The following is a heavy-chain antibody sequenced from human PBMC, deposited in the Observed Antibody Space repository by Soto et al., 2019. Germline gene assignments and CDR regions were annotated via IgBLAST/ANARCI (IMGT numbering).Heavy chain of an antibody. CDR3: ARAPRGNYGYPSYFDY. J-gene: IGHJ4*02. Sequence: SETLSLTCAVSGGSISSSNWWSWVRQPPGKGLEWIGEIYHSGSTNYNPSLNSRVTRSVDTSKNQCSLKLSSVTAADTAVYYCARAPRGNYGYPSYFDYWGQGTLVTVS. D-gene: IGHD3-10*01. CDR1: GGSISSSNW. CDR2: IYHSGST. V-gene: IGHV4-4*02.